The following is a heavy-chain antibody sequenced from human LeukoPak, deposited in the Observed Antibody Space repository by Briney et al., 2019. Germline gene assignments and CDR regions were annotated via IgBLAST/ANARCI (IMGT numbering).Heavy chain of an antibody. CDR2: INHSGST. CDR3: ARAGGYDILTGYYNYYFVY. CDR1: GGSFSGYY. D-gene: IGHD3-9*01. J-gene: IGHJ4*02. V-gene: IGHV4-34*01. Sequence: SETLSLTCAVYGGSFSGYYWSWIRQPPGKGLEWIGEINHSGSTNYNPSLKSRVTISVDTSKNQFSLKLSSVTAADTAVYYCARAGGYDILTGYYNYYFVYWGQGTLVTVSS.